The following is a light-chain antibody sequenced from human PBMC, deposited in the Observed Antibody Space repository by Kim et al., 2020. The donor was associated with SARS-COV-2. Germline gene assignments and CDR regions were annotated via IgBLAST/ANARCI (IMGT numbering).Light chain of an antibody. Sequence: QRVTTISCSGSSSNIGNNAVNWYQQFPGTAPKLLIHSDNQRPSGVPDRFSGSKSGTSASLAISGLQSEDEAAYFCATWDDILDGVIFGGGTKLTVL. V-gene: IGLV1-44*01. CDR3: ATWDDILDGVI. CDR2: SDN. J-gene: IGLJ2*01. CDR1: SSNIGNNA.